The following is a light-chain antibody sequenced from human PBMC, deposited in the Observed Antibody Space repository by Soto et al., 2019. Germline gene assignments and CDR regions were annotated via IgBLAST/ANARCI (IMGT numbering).Light chain of an antibody. Sequence: DIQLTQSPSFLSASVGDRVTITCRASQGISTYLAWYQEKPGKATKLLLSAASTLQSGVPSRFSGSGSGTEFTLTISSLQPEDLATYYCQQLNDYPLTFGGGTKVEIK. CDR2: AAS. CDR3: QQLNDYPLT. CDR1: QGISTY. J-gene: IGKJ4*01. V-gene: IGKV1-9*01.